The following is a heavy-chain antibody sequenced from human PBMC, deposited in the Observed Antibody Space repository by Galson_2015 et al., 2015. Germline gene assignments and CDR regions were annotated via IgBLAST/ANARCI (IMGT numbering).Heavy chain of an antibody. D-gene: IGHD4-17*01. Sequence: SLRLSCAASGFTFNNFWMHWVRQAPGKGLVWVSRINTDGSSTNYADSVKGRFTISRDNAKNTLYLQMNSLRVDDTAVYYCVRALTDYVGGDYWGQGTLVTVSS. CDR1: GFTFNNFW. CDR2: INTDGSST. CDR3: VRALTDYVGGDY. J-gene: IGHJ4*02. V-gene: IGHV3-74*01.